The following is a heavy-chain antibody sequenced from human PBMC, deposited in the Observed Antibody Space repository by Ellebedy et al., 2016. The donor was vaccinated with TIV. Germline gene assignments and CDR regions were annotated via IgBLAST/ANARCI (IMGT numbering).Heavy chain of an antibody. CDR2: IYYSGST. CDR3: ATSQQVVRSDAFDV. J-gene: IGHJ3*01. V-gene: IGHV4-59*01. Sequence: MPSETLSLTCTVSGGSISGYYWTWIRRPPGKALEWLGYIYYSGSTTYNPSLKSRVTIPVDTSKNQFSLKLTSVTAADTAVYYCATSQQVVRSDAFDVWGQGALVTVSS. CDR1: GGSISGYY. D-gene: IGHD6-13*01.